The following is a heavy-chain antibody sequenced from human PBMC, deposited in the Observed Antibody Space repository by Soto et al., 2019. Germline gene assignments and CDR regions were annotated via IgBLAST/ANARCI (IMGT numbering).Heavy chain of an antibody. Sequence: QVQLVESGGGVVQPGRSLRLSCVASGFTFSNNGIHWVRQAPGKGLEWVAVISSDGSKKYYADSVKGRFTISRDNSKNTRYLQMNSLRAEYTAVYYCAMDLYGGSSRFDYWGQGTLVTVSS. D-gene: IGHD2-15*01. J-gene: IGHJ4*02. V-gene: IGHV3-30*03. CDR1: GFTFSNNG. CDR3: AMDLYGGSSRFDY. CDR2: ISSDGSKK.